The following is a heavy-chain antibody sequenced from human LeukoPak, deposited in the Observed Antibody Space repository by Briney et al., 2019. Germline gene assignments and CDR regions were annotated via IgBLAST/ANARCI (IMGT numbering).Heavy chain of an antibody. Sequence: SETLSLTCAVSGYSISSSNWWGWIRQPPGKGLEWIGYIHYSGSTYYNPSLKSRVTISVDTSKNQFSLKLSSVTAADTAVYYCARGGIAADPFDYWGQGTLVTVSS. CDR3: ARGGIAADPFDY. CDR2: IHYSGST. CDR1: GYSISSSNW. V-gene: IGHV4-28*03. J-gene: IGHJ4*02. D-gene: IGHD6-13*01.